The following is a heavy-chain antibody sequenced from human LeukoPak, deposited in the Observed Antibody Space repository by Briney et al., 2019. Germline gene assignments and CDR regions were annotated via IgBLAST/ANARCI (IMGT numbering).Heavy chain of an antibody. V-gene: IGHV4-39*01. J-gene: IGHJ4*02. D-gene: IGHD6-13*01. CDR2: IYYSGST. CDR3: ARHEAAAYVAYYFDY. CDR1: GGSISSSSYY. Sequence: PSETLSLTCTVSGGSISSSSYYWGWLRQPPGKGLEWIGSIYYSGSTYYNPSLKSRVTISVDTSKNQFSLKLSSATAADTAVYYCARHEAAAYVAYYFDYWGQGTLVTVSS.